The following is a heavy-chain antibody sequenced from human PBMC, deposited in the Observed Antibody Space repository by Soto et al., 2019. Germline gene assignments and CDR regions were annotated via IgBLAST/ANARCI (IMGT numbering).Heavy chain of an antibody. D-gene: IGHD2-21*01. CDR3: ARPLEKHKLGVGMDV. J-gene: IGHJ6*01. Sequence: QVQLVQSGGGVVQPGGSLRLSCAASGFTFSSYGMHWVRQAPGKGLEWVAFIWYDGSKIYYADSVKGRFTISRDNSKSALYLQLNSLRAEDTAVYYCARPLEKHKLGVGMDVWGQGSPVTVSS. V-gene: IGHV3-33*01. CDR1: GFTFSSYG. CDR2: IWYDGSKI.